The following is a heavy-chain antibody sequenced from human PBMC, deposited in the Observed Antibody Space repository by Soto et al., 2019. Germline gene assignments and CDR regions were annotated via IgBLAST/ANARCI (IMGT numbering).Heavy chain of an antibody. V-gene: IGHV3-23*04. J-gene: IGHJ3*01. Sequence: EVQLVESGGGLVQPGGSLQLSCVASGFTFSTYAMSWVRQAPGKGLEWVSSIGSGPDDSDSADSVKGRFIISRDNSKNIVSLQMASLRAEDTAIYYCAKDRMNHNGVWDPFDVWGQGTVVTVSS. D-gene: IGHD2-8*01. CDR2: IGSGPDDS. CDR3: AKDRMNHNGVWDPFDV. CDR1: GFTFSTYA.